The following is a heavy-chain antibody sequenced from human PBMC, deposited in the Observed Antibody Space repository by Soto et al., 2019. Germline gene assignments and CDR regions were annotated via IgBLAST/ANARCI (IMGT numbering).Heavy chain of an antibody. D-gene: IGHD2-15*01. V-gene: IGHV4-4*07. CDR3: AREVRGGFTGIFDQ. J-gene: IGHJ4*02. CDR2: IYTDGTT. CDR1: GDSISDYFY. Sequence: SDTLSLTCTVSGDSISDYFYWSWIRQPAGKGLEWIGRIYTDGTTKYNPSPKSRVTLSLDKSKNQFSLRLSSVTAADTAVYYFAREVRGGFTGIFDQWGRGSRVTVSS.